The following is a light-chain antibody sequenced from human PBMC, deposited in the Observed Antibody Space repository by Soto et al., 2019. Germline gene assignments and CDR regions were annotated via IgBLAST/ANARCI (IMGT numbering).Light chain of an antibody. CDR3: QQYNIYSPHT. CDR1: QSISTW. Sequence: DIQMTQSPSTLSASVGDRVTITCRASQSISTWLAWYQQLPGKAPKLLIYDASSLESGVPSRFSGSGSGTEFTLTISSLQPDDFATYYCQQYNIYSPHTFGQGTKVDIK. CDR2: DAS. J-gene: IGKJ2*01. V-gene: IGKV1-5*01.